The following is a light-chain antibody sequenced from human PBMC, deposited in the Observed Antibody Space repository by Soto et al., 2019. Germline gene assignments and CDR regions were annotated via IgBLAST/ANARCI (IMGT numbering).Light chain of an antibody. V-gene: IGKV1-39*01. CDR2: AAS. Sequence: NQMTQSAFSVSESEGDRVTITCLASHDISTDVAWYQQSPGKAPNLLIYAASSLQSGVPSRFSCSGSGTDFTLTIFILQPEDFTPYYCPHRYSTPWTFGQGTMVDI. CDR1: HDISTD. J-gene: IGKJ1*01. CDR3: PHRYSTPWT.